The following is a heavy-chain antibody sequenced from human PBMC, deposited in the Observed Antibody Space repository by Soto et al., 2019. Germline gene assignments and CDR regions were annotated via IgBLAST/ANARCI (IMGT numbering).Heavy chain of an antibody. CDR3: ARGGIAVAGTALNYYYYMDV. V-gene: IGHV1-3*01. D-gene: IGHD6-19*01. CDR2: INAGNGNT. CDR1: GYTFTSYA. J-gene: IGHJ6*03. Sequence: ASVKVSCKASGYTFTSYAMHWVRQAPGQRLEWMGWINAGNGNTKYSQKFQGRVTITRDTSASTAYMELSSLRSEDTAVYYCARGGIAVAGTALNYYYYMDVWGKGTTVTVSS.